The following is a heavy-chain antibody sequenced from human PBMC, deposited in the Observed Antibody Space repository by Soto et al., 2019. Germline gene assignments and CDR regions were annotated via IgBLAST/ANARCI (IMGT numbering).Heavy chain of an antibody. CDR2: ISAYNGNT. V-gene: IGHV1-18*01. D-gene: IGHD3-22*01. CDR1: GYTFTSYG. CDR3: ARAEYYYDSSGSQYALGAVDI. J-gene: IGHJ3*02. Sequence: QVQLVQSGAEVKKPGASVKVSCKASGYTFTSYGISWVRQAPGQGLEWMGWISAYNGNTNYAQKLQGRVTMTTDTSTSTAYMDMRSLRSDDTAVYYCARAEYYYDSSGSQYALGAVDIWGQGTMVTVSS.